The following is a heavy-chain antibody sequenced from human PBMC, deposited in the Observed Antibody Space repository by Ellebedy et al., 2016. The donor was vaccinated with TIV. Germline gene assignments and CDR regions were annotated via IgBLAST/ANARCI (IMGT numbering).Heavy chain of an antibody. Sequence: YWSWIRQPAGKGLEWIGRIYTSGSTNYNPSLKSRVTMSVDTSKNQFSLKLSSVTAADTAVYYCASRFVVVTARVFDIWGQGTTVTVSS. CDR1: Y. J-gene: IGHJ3*02. CDR3: ASRFVVVTARVFDI. D-gene: IGHD2-21*02. V-gene: IGHV4-4*07. CDR2: IYTSGST.